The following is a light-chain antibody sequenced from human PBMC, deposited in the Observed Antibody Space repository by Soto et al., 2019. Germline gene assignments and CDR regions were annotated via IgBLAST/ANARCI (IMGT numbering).Light chain of an antibody. CDR2: EVS. CDR3: SSYTNTTRL. CDR1: SSDIGSNNY. Sequence: QSVLTQPASVSGSPGQSITISCTGTSSDIGSNNYVSWFQQRPGKAPTLIIYEVSNRPSGVSTHFSGSKSGNTASLTISGLLPEDEAEYYCSSYTNTTRLFGGGTKVTVL. J-gene: IGLJ3*02. V-gene: IGLV2-14*01.